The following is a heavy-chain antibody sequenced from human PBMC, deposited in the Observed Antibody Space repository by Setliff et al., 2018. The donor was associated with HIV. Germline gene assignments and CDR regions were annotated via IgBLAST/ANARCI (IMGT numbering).Heavy chain of an antibody. V-gene: IGHV1-46*01. CDR1: GYTFTSYY. Sequence: ASAKLSCKASGYTFTSYYIHWVRQATGQGLEWMGRINPSGGSTSYAQKFQGRVTMTDDTSADTAYMELRSLTSEDTAVYYCATDHGAAGAFDYWGQGTLVTVS. CDR3: ATDHGAAGAFDY. J-gene: IGHJ4*02. D-gene: IGHD1-26*01. CDR2: INPSGGST.